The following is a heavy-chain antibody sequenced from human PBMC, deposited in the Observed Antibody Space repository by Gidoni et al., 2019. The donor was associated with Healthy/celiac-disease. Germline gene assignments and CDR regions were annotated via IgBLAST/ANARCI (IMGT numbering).Heavy chain of an antibody. Sequence: DVQLVESGGGLVQPGGSLRLSCAASGFTFSSYWMSWVRQAPGKGLEWVANIKQDGSEKYYVDSVKGRFTISRDNAKNSLYLQMNSLRAEDTAVYYCTREGGYCSSTSCPGYYYGMDVWGQGTTVTVSS. D-gene: IGHD2-2*03. CDR1: GFTFSSYW. V-gene: IGHV3-7*03. CDR3: TREGGYCSSTSCPGYYYGMDV. J-gene: IGHJ6*02. CDR2: IKQDGSEK.